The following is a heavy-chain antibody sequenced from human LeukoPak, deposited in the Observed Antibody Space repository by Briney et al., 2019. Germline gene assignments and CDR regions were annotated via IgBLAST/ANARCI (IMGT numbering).Heavy chain of an antibody. V-gene: IGHV4-59*01. CDR1: GGSISSYY. CDR2: IYYSGST. D-gene: IGHD3-9*01. CDR3: ARHVHFDWLFYLDY. Sequence: PSETLSLTCTVSGGSISSYYWSWIRQPPGKGLEWIGYIYYSGSTNYNPSLKSRVTISVDTSKNQFSLKLSSVTAADPAVYYCARHVHFDWLFYLDYWGQGTLVTVSS. J-gene: IGHJ4*02.